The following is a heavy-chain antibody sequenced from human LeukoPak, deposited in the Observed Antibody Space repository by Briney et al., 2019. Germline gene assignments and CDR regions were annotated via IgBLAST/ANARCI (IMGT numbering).Heavy chain of an antibody. CDR1: GFTFSTYE. CDR3: AREARDYSYFDY. D-gene: IGHD2-15*01. CDR2: INSDGSST. V-gene: IGHV3-74*03. J-gene: IGHJ4*02. Sequence: GGSLRLSCAASGFTFSTYEMNWVRQAPGKGLVWVSHINSDGSSTKYADPVKGRFTISRDNAMNTLYLQMNSLRAEDTAVYYCAREARDYSYFDYWGQGTQVTVSS.